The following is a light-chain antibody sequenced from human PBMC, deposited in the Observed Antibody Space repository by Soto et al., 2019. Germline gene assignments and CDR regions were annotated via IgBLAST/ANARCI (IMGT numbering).Light chain of an antibody. CDR1: QSVSGW. J-gene: IGKJ2*01. CDR3: QQYYSYLT. Sequence: DIQMTQSPSTLSASVGDTVTVTCRASQSVSGWLAWYQQKPGKAPNLLIYKASNLESGVPSRFSGSGSGTEFTLTISSLQPDDFATYYCQQYYSYLTFGQGTKVDIK. CDR2: KAS. V-gene: IGKV1-5*03.